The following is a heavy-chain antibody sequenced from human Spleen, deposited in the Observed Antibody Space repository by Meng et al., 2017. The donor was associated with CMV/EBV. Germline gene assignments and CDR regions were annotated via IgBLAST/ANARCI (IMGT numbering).Heavy chain of an antibody. D-gene: IGHD1/OR15-1a*01. CDR2: MNPNNGNT. CDR3: VRVRTLGGRRGDY. Sequence: ASVKVSCKASGYTLTKFDIHWVRQAAGQGLKWMGWMNPNNGNTGSAPNFQDRVTMTSDTSMNTAYLELKSLTSEDTGTYYCVRVRTLGGRRGDYWGQGTLVTVSS. CDR1: GYTLTKFD. V-gene: IGHV1-8*01. J-gene: IGHJ4*02.